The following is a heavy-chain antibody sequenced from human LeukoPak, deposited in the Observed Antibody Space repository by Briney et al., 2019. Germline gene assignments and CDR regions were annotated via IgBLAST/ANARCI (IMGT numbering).Heavy chain of an antibody. D-gene: IGHD3-3*01. CDR1: GGSISSYY. CDR2: IYYSGST. J-gene: IGHJ4*02. CDR3: ARGELILEWLFKV. V-gene: IGHV4-59*01. Sequence: SETLSLTCTVSGGSISSYYWSWIRQPPGKGLEWIGYIYYSGSTNYNSSLKSRVTISVDTSKDQFSLKLSSVTAADTAVYYCARGELILEWLFKVWGQGTLVTVSS.